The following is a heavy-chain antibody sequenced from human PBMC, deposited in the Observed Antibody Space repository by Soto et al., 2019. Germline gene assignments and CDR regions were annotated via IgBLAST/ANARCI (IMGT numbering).Heavy chain of an antibody. Sequence: ASVKVSCKASGFTFTSSAMQWVRQARGQRLEWIGWIVVGSGNTNYAQKFQERVTITRDMSTSTAYMELSSLRSEDTAVYYCAAVPPYYYGSGSYRKYFDYWGQGTLVTVSS. D-gene: IGHD3-10*01. V-gene: IGHV1-58*02. CDR2: IVVGSGNT. CDR1: GFTFTSSA. CDR3: AAVPPYYYGSGSYRKYFDY. J-gene: IGHJ4*02.